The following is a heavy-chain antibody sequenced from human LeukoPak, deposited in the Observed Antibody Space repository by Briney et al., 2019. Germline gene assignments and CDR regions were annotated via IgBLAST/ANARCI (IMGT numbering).Heavy chain of an antibody. CDR3: AKDFSYYDSSGGGPDY. V-gene: IGHV3-33*06. D-gene: IGHD3-22*01. CDR2: IWYDGSNK. CDR1: GFTFSSYG. Sequence: PGGSLRLSCAASGFTFSSYGMHWVRQAPGKGLEWVAIIWYDGSNKYYADSVKGRFTISRDNSKNTLYLQMNSLRAEDTAVYYCAKDFSYYDSSGGGPDYWGQGTLVTVSS. J-gene: IGHJ4*02.